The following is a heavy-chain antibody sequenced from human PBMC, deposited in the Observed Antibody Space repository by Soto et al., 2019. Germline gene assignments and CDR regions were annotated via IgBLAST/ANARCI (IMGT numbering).Heavy chain of an antibody. CDR3: ARVGASSSWYPNSFDYYYYGMEV. CDR1: GGSISSYY. J-gene: IGHJ6*02. Sequence: SETLSLTCTVSGGSISSYYWSWIRQPPGKGLEWIGYIYYSGSTNYNPSLKSRVTISVDTSKNQFSLKLSSVTAADTAVYYCARVGASSSWYPNSFDYYYYGMEVWGQGTTVTVSS. D-gene: IGHD6-13*01. CDR2: IYYSGST. V-gene: IGHV4-59*01.